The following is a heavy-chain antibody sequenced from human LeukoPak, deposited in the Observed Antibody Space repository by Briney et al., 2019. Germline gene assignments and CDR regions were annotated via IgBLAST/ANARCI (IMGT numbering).Heavy chain of an antibody. J-gene: IGHJ4*02. CDR2: FSRNGHDT. CDR1: GFTFGSSP. CDR3: AKGSLGSWYFFDS. D-gene: IGHD6-13*01. Sequence: GGSLRLSCAASGFTFGSSPMSWVRQAPGKGPEWVTTFSRNGHDTYYADSVKGRFTIFMDNSKSTLYLQMNSLRAEDTAVYYCAKGSLGSWYFFDSWGQGTLVTVSS. V-gene: IGHV3-23*01.